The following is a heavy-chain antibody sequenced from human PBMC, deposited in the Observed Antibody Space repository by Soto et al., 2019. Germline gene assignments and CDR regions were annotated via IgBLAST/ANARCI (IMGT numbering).Heavy chain of an antibody. CDR3: AQNWNFDY. CDR2: ISSSSSTK. D-gene: IGHD1-1*01. V-gene: IGHV3-48*01. Sequence: GSLRLSCAASGFTFRSYSMNWVRQAPGKGLEWVSYISSSSSTKYYADSVKGRFTISRDNAENSLYLQMNSLRAEDTAVYYCAQNWNFDYWGQGTLVTVSS. CDR1: GFTFRSYS. J-gene: IGHJ4*02.